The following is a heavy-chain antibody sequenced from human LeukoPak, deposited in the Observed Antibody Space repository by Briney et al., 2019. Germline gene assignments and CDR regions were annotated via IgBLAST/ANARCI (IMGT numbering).Heavy chain of an antibody. J-gene: IGHJ4*02. CDR3: ARDYYDSSGYPRY. CDR2: INHSGST. Sequence: SETLSLTCAVYGGSFSGYYWSWIRQPPGKGLEWIGEINHSGSTNYNPSLKSRVTISVDTSKNQFSLNLSSVTAADTAVYYCARDYYDSSGYPRYWGQGTLVTVSS. V-gene: IGHV4-34*01. CDR1: GGSFSGYY. D-gene: IGHD3-22*01.